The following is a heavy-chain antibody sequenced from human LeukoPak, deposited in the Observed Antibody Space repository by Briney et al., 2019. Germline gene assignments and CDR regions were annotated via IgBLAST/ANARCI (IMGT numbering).Heavy chain of an antibody. Sequence: GGSLRLSCAASGFTFGSYWMSWVRQAPGKGLEWVSIIYSGGSTYYADSVKGRFTISRDNSKNTLYLQMNSLRAEDTAVYYCASRYYYDSSGYYNVDYWGQGTLVTVSS. CDR3: ASRYYYDSSGYYNVDY. D-gene: IGHD3-22*01. V-gene: IGHV3-53*01. CDR2: IYSGGST. J-gene: IGHJ4*02. CDR1: GFTFGSYW.